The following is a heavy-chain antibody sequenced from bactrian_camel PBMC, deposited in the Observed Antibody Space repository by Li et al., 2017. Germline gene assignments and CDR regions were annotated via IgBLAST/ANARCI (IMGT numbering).Heavy chain of an antibody. J-gene: IGHJ6*01. D-gene: IGHD1*01. CDR2: ILYSGSTT. Sequence: VQLVESGGGLVQPGGSLRLSCAASGFTFSDYAMTWVRQAPGKGLEWVSVILYSGSTTYYSDSVKGRFTISQDSDMKTLYLQMNDLNPEDTAMYYCATRRYARPCEDWAGFGYWGQGTQVTVS. V-gene: IGHV3S31*01. CDR3: ATRRYARPCEDWAGFGY. CDR1: GFTFSDYA.